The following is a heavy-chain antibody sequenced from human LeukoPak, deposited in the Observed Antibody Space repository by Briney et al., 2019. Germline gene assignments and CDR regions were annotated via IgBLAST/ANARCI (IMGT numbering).Heavy chain of an antibody. CDR2: INHSGST. J-gene: IGHJ6*02. Sequence: KSSETLSLTCAVYGGSFSGYYWSWIRQPPGKGLEWIGEINHSGSTNYNPSLKSRVTISVDTSKNQFSLKLSSVTAADTAVYYCARQEGFLEWLNGMDVWGQGTTVTVSS. CDR1: GGSFSGYY. CDR3: ARQEGFLEWLNGMDV. V-gene: IGHV4-34*01. D-gene: IGHD3-3*01.